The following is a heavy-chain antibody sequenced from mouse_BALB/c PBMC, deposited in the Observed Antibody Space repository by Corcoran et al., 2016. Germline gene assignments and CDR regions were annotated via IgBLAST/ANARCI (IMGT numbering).Heavy chain of an antibody. CDR2: INTYTGEP. CDR3: ARSVYDGYFHWYVDV. V-gene: IGHV9-1*02. J-gene: IGHJ1*01. CDR1: GYTFTNYG. Sequence: QIQLVQSGPELKKPGETVKISCKASGYTFTNYGMNWVKQAPGKGLKWMGWINTYTGEPTYADDFKGRFAFSLETSASTAYLQINNLKNEDMATYFCARSVYDGYFHWYVDVWGAGTTVTVSS. D-gene: IGHD2-3*01.